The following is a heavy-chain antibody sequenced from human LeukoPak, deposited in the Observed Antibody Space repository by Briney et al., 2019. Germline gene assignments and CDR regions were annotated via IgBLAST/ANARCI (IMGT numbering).Heavy chain of an antibody. CDR1: GFGFSNYW. D-gene: IGHD4-11*01. CDR2: MNEDGSEK. J-gene: IGHJ4*02. CDR3: ARDRGYSNFDY. Sequence: GGSLRLSSAASGFGFSNYWMSWVRQAPGKGLEWVANMNEDGSEKNYVDSVKGRFTISRDNAQDSLYLQMNSLRAEDTAVYYCARDRGYSNFDYWGQGTLLTVSS. V-gene: IGHV3-7*01.